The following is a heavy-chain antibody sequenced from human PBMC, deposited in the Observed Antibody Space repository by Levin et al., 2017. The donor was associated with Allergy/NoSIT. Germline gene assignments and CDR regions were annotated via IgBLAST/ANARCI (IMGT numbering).Heavy chain of an antibody. CDR2: IRSKANSYAT. CDR1: GFTFSGSA. J-gene: IGHJ4*02. V-gene: IGHV3-73*01. Sequence: GGSLRLSCAASGFTFSGSAMHWVRQASGKGLEWVGRIRSKANSYATAYAASVKGRFTISRDDSKNTAYLQMNSLKTEDTAVYYCTSHQTTVTPRIDYWGQGTLVTVSS. CDR3: TSHQTTVTPRIDY. D-gene: IGHD4-17*01.